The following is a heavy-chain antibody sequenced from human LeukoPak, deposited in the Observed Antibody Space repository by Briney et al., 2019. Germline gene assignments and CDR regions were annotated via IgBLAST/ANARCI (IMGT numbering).Heavy chain of an antibody. Sequence: GASVKVSCKASGYTFTSYYMHWVRQAPGQGLEWMGIINPSGGSTSYAQKFQGRVTMTRDTSTSTVYMELSSLRSEDSAVYYCATVFGDSTIDYWGQGTLVTVSS. J-gene: IGHJ4*02. D-gene: IGHD4-17*01. CDR3: ATVFGDSTIDY. V-gene: IGHV1-46*03. CDR2: INPSGGST. CDR1: GYTFTSYY.